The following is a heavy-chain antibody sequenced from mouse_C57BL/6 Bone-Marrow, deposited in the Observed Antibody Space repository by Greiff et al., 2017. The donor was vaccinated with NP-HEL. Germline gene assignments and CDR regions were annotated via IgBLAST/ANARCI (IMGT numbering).Heavy chain of an antibody. CDR1: EYEFPSHD. CDR3: ARHDYDDAWFAY. D-gene: IGHD2-4*01. CDR2: INSDGGST. V-gene: IGHV5-2*01. Sequence: DVKLVESGGGLVQPGESLKLSCESTEYEFPSHDMSWVRKTPEKRLELVAAINSDGGSTYYPDTLERRFIISRDNTKKTLYLQMSSLRSEDTALYYCARHDYDDAWFAYWGQGTLVTVSA. J-gene: IGHJ3*01.